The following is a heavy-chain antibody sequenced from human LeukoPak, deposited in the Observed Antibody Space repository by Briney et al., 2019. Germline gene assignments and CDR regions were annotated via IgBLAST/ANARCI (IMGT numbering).Heavy chain of an antibody. J-gene: IGHJ4*02. CDR2: IYPGDSNT. CDR3: ARSLLGSTWSIYFDS. V-gene: IGHV5-51*01. CDR1: GYSFTSYW. Sequence: GESLKISCKGSGYSFTSYWIGWVRQMPGKGLEWMGIIYPGDSNTRYSPSFQGQVTILVDKSINTAYLQWSSLEASDTAMYFCARSLLGSTWSIYFDSWGQGTLVAVSS. D-gene: IGHD6-13*01.